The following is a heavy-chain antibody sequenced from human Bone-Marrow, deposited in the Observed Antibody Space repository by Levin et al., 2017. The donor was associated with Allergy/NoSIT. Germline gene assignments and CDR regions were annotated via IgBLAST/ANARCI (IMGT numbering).Heavy chain of an antibody. D-gene: IGHD4-17*01. CDR3: TADQPDYADYTFDY. V-gene: IGHV3-15*01. CDR2: VKVLGGTT. J-gene: IGHJ4*02. Sequence: NSGGSLRLSCRVSGLTFINAWMSWVRQAPGKGLEWVGRVKVLGGTTDYAAPVIGRFTISRDVSQNMVYLQMNSLETEDTAVYYCTADQPDYADYTFDYWGQGTLVTVSS. CDR1: GLTFINAW.